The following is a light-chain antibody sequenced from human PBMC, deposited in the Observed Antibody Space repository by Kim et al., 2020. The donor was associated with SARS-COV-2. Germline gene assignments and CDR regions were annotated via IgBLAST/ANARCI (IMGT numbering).Light chain of an antibody. CDR2: GKK. J-gene: IGLJ3*02. CDR1: GPRSYY. V-gene: IGLV3-19*01. CDR3: NPRATSGNYLV. Sequence: SSELTQDPAVSVALGQTVRITCQGDGPRSYYASGSQQKPGQAPVLVTYGKKNRPPGIPDRFPGPSSGNTASLTTPGAQAADEVNYSCNPRATSGNYLVFG.